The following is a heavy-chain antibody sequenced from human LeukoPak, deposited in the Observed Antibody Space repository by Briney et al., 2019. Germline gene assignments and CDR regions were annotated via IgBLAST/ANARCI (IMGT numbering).Heavy chain of an antibody. CDR1: GFSFSDYH. J-gene: IGHJ3*02. Sequence: PGGSLRLSCAASGFSFSDYHISWIRQAPGKGLEWISYIVSSSTCTKYADSVKGRFTISRDNAKNSVYLQMNSLRAEDTAVYYCARDRDAFDIWGQGTMVTVSS. V-gene: IGHV3-11*06. CDR2: IVSSSTCT. CDR3: ARDRDAFDI.